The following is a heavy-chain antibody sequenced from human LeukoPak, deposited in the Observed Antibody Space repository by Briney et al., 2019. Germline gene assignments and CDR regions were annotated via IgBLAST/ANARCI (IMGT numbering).Heavy chain of an antibody. V-gene: IGHV1-2*02. Sequence: ASVKVSCKASGGTFSSYAISWVRQAPGQGLEWMGWINPNSGGTNYAQKFQGRVTMTRDTSISTAYMELSRLRSDDTAVYYCARDREVWGSYRSSNDAFDIWGQGTMVTVSS. CDR2: INPNSGGT. J-gene: IGHJ3*02. CDR1: GGTFSSYA. CDR3: ARDREVWGSYRSSNDAFDI. D-gene: IGHD3-16*02.